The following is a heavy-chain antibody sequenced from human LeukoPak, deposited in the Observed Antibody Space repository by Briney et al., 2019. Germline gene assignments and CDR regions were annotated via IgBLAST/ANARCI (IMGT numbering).Heavy chain of an antibody. D-gene: IGHD5-24*01. Sequence: GGSLRLSCAASGFTFSSHAMHWVRQAPGKGLEWVAVISYDGSNKYCADSVKGRFTISRDNSKNTLYLQMNSLRAEDTAVYYCARVSKMGSPFDYWGQGTLVTVSS. CDR3: ARVSKMGSPFDY. V-gene: IGHV3-30-3*01. J-gene: IGHJ4*02. CDR2: ISYDGSNK. CDR1: GFTFSSHA.